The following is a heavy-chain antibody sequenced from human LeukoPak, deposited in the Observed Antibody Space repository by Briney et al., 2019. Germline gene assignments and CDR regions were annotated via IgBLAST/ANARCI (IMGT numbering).Heavy chain of an antibody. CDR3: ARERFGELIRGDFDY. Sequence: SETLSLTCTVSGGSISSNSYYWGWIRQPPGKGLEWIGSIYYSGSTYYNPSLKSRVTISVDTSKNQFSLKLSSVTAADTAVYYCARERFGELIRGDFDYWGQGTLVTVSS. V-gene: IGHV4-39*07. D-gene: IGHD3-10*01. CDR1: GGSISSNSYY. J-gene: IGHJ4*02. CDR2: IYYSGST.